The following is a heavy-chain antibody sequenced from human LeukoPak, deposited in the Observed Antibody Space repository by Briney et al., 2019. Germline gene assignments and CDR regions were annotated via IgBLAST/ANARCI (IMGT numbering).Heavy chain of an antibody. Sequence: GGSLRLSCAASGFTFSIYWMHWVRQAPRKWLVWVSRINSDGSSRSYADSVKGRFTISRDNAKNTLYLQMNSLRAEDTAVYYCAHYDSSSYHAFDIWGQGTMVTVSS. CDR3: AHYDSSSYHAFDI. D-gene: IGHD3-22*01. J-gene: IGHJ3*02. V-gene: IGHV3-74*01. CDR1: GFTFSIYW. CDR2: INSDGSSR.